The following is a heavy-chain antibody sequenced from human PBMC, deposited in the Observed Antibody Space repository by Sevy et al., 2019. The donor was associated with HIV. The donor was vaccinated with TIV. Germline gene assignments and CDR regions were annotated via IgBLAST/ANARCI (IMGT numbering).Heavy chain of an antibody. J-gene: IGHJ4*02. CDR1: GGSISSETYD. D-gene: IGHD5-12*01. V-gene: IGHV4-61*02. Sequence: SETLSLTCSVSGGSISSETYDWNWIRQPAGKGLEWIGRIYASGSTNYNPSLKSRVTLSVDTSKTHFPLGLNSVTAADTAVYYCARGAPPVDWLQFSRAFDYWGQGSLVTVSS. CDR2: IYASGST. CDR3: ARGAPPVDWLQFSRAFDY.